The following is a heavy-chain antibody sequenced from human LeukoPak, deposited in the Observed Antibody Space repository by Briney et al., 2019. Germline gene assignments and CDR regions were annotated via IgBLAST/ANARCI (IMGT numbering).Heavy chain of an antibody. Sequence: PSQTLSLTCTVSGGSISSGSYYWSWIRQPAGKGLEWIGRIYTSGSTNYNPSLKSRVTISVDTSKNQFSLKLSSVTAADTAVYYCARGLWFGYWGQGTLVTVSS. D-gene: IGHD3-10*01. V-gene: IGHV4-61*02. CDR1: GGSISSGSYY. CDR2: IYTSGST. J-gene: IGHJ4*02. CDR3: ARGLWFGY.